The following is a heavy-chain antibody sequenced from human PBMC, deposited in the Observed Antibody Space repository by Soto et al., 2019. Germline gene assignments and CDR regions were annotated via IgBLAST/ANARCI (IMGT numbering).Heavy chain of an antibody. Sequence: ASVKVSCKVSGYTLTELSMHWVRQAPGKGLEWMGGFDPEDGETIYAQKFQGRVTMTEDTSTATAYMELSSLRSEETAVYYCATGAREMITFGGVIVIHAFDIWGQGTMVTVSS. J-gene: IGHJ3*02. CDR2: FDPEDGET. D-gene: IGHD3-16*02. V-gene: IGHV1-24*01. CDR3: ATGAREMITFGGVIVIHAFDI. CDR1: GYTLTELS.